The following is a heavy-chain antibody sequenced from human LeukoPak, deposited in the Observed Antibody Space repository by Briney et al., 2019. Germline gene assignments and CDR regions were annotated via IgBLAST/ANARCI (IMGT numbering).Heavy chain of an antibody. CDR3: ATGLRFVSYFDY. J-gene: IGHJ4*02. Sequence: ASVKVSCKVSGYTLTELSMHWVRQAPGKGLEWMGGFDPEDGETIYAQKFQGRVTMTEDTSTDTAYMELSSLRSEDTAVYYCATGLRFVSYFDYWGQGTLVTVSS. V-gene: IGHV1-24*01. CDR1: GYTLTELS. D-gene: IGHD5-12*01. CDR2: FDPEDGET.